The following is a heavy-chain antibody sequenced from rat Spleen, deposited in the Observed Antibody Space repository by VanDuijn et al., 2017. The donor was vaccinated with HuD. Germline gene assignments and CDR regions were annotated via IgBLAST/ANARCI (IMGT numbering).Heavy chain of an antibody. CDR2: IWGDGST. D-gene: IGHD1-4*01. J-gene: IGHJ2*01. Sequence: QVQLKESGPGLVQPSQTLSLTCTVSGFSLSNYGVIWVRQPPGKGLEWMGGIWGDGSTNYNSALKSRLSISRDTSKSQVYLKMNSLQTGDTATYYCARSNGYGPFDYWGQGVMVTVSS. V-gene: IGHV2-13*01. CDR3: ARSNGYGPFDY. CDR1: GFSLSNYG.